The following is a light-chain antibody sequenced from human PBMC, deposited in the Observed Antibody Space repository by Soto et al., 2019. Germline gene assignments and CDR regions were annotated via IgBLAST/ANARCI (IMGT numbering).Light chain of an antibody. V-gene: IGLV2-23*01. CDR2: EGF. Sequence: QSVLTQPASVSGSPGQSITISCTGTSNDIGIDKLVSWYQQHPGRAPKLMIYEGFKRPSGVSNRFSGSKSGNTASLTISGLQTEDEADYYCCSYLGSPPYIFGTGTKVTVL. CDR3: CSYLGSPPYI. CDR1: SNDIGIDKL. J-gene: IGLJ1*01.